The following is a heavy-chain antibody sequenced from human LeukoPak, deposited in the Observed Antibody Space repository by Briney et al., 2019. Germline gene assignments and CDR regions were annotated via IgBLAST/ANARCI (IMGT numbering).Heavy chain of an antibody. D-gene: IGHD6-19*01. J-gene: IGHJ4*01. V-gene: IGHV1-3*01. CDR3: ARGGPNRSGWTLDH. CDR2: INGDNGNT. Sequence: GASVKVSCKASGYTFSDLGISWVRQAPGQGLEWMGWINGDNGNTESSQKFQGRVSITWDTSATTAYMELSSLRSEDTAVYYCARGGPNRSGWTLDHWGHGTLVTVSS. CDR1: GYTFSDLG.